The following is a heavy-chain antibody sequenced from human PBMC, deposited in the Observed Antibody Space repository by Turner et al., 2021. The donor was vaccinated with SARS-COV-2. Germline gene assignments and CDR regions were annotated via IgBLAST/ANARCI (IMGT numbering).Heavy chain of an antibody. CDR3: ARYIRGDGAALAFDI. CDR2: FSAYNGNT. CDR1: GYTFTSYG. J-gene: IGHJ3*02. Sequence: QVQLVQSGAEVKKPGASVTVSCKASGYTFTSYGISWVRQAPGQGLEWMGWFSAYNGNTNYAQKLQGRVTMTTDTSTSTAYMELRSLRSDDTALYYCARYIRGDGAALAFDIWGQGTMVTISS. V-gene: IGHV1-18*04. D-gene: IGHD1-26*01.